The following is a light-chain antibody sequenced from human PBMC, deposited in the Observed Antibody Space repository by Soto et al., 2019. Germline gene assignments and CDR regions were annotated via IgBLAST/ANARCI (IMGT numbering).Light chain of an antibody. V-gene: IGLV7-46*01. J-gene: IGLJ2*01. CDR1: TGAVTSGHY. Sequence: QTVVPQEPSLTVSPGGTGTLTCGSNTGAVTSGHYPYWFQQKPRQAPRTLISDTNNKHSWTPARFSGSLLGGKAALTRWGAQPEDEAEYYCLLSYSGARVFGGGTELAVL. CDR3: LLSYSGARV. CDR2: DTN.